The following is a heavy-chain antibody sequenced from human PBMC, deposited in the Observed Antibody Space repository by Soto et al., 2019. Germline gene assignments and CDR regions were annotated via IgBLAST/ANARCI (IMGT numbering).Heavy chain of an antibody. V-gene: IGHV4-59*01. CDR3: AREKRSFLIAARPDCYYYMDV. J-gene: IGHJ6*03. Sequence: ETLSLTCTVSGGSISSYYWSWIRQPPGKGLEWIGYIYYSGSTNYNPSLKSRVTISVDTSKNQFSLKLSSVTAADTAVYYCAREKRSFLIAARPDCYYYMDVWGKGTTVTVSS. CDR1: GGSISSYY. CDR2: IYYSGST. D-gene: IGHD6-6*01.